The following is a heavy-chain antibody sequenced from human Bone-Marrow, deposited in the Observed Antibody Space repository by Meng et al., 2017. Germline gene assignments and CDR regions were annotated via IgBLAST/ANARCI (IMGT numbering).Heavy chain of an antibody. Sequence: QSQVQGSGHGLVMPSGTLTLTGGGFGSSVSSGYWWPWATQPAGKGLEWIGEFHHSGNNHYNQYLRSRVTISVDKSKNQFSLRLTSVTAADTDVYYCAASSGWYSIDSWGQGTLVTVSS. J-gene: IGHJ4*02. CDR1: GSSVSSGYW. CDR3: AASSGWYSIDS. D-gene: IGHD6-19*01. V-gene: IGHV4-4*02. CDR2: FHHSGNN.